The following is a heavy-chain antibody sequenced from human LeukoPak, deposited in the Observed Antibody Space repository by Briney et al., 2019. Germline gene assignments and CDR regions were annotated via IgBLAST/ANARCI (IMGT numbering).Heavy chain of an antibody. Sequence: GGSLRLSCAASGFTFSSYWMSWVRQAPGKGLEWVANIKQDGSEKYYVDSVKGRFTISRDNAKNSLYLQMSSLRAEDTAVYYCARSLSSSWYWQGYFQHWGQGTLVTVSS. CDR3: ARSLSSSWYWQGYFQH. CDR1: GFTFSSYW. V-gene: IGHV3-7*01. CDR2: IKQDGSEK. J-gene: IGHJ1*01. D-gene: IGHD6-13*01.